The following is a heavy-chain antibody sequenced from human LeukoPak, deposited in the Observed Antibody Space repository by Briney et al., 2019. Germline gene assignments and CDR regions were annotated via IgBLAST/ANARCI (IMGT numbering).Heavy chain of an antibody. J-gene: IGHJ6*03. V-gene: IGHV1-69*05. CDR1: GGTFSSYA. CDR2: IIPIFGTA. CDR3: ARNEYSSSTGYYYYYYMDV. Sequence: ASVKVSCKASGGTFSSYAISWVRQAPGQGLEWMGGIIPIFGTANYAQKFQGRVTITTDESTSTAYMELSSLRSEDTAVYYCARNEYSSSTGYYYYYYMDVWGKGTTVTVSS. D-gene: IGHD6-6*01.